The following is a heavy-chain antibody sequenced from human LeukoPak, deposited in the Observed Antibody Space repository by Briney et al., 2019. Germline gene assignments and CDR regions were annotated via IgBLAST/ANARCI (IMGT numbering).Heavy chain of an antibody. CDR2: INGDGSDT. Sequence: PGGSLRLSCEASGFTFSNYWMHWVRQAPGKGLVCVSRINGDGSDTNYADSVRGRFTISRDNAKNTLSLQMNSLRAEDTAVYYCARALGGYGHFDYWGQGTLVTVSS. J-gene: IGHJ4*02. CDR1: GFTFSNYW. CDR3: ARALGGYGHFDY. V-gene: IGHV3-74*01. D-gene: IGHD5-12*01.